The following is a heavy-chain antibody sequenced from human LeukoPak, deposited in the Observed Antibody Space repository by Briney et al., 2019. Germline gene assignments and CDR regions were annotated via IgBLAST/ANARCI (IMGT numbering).Heavy chain of an antibody. V-gene: IGHV4-34*01. Sequence: SETLSLTSAVYGGSFSGYYWSWIRQPPGKGLEWIGEINHSGATNYNPSLKSRVTISVDTSKNLFSLKLSSVTAADTAVYYCASSRVYSGSWYYYFDNWGQGTLVTVSS. CDR2: INHSGAT. CDR3: ASSRVYSGSWYYYFDN. CDR1: GGSFSGYY. D-gene: IGHD5-12*01. J-gene: IGHJ4*02.